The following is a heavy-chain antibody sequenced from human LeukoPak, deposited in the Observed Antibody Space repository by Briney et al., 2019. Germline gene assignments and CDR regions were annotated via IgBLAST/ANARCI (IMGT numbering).Heavy chain of an antibody. Sequence: GGSLRLSCAASGFTFSSYSMNWVRQAPGKGLEWVSSISSSSSYIYYADPVKGRFTISRDNAKNSLYLQMNSLRAEDTAVYYCAREFITLELRDWGQGTLVTVSS. V-gene: IGHV3-21*01. CDR2: ISSSSSYI. D-gene: IGHD1-7*01. J-gene: IGHJ4*02. CDR3: AREFITLELRD. CDR1: GFTFSSYS.